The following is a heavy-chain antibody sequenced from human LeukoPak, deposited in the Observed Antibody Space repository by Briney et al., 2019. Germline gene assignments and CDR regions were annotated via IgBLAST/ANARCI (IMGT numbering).Heavy chain of an antibody. J-gene: IGHJ5*01. Sequence: PSETLSLTCTVSGGSISSYYWRWIRQPPGKGLEWIGYIYYSGSTNYNPSLKSRVTISVDTSKNQFSLKLSSVTAADTAVYYCARSHLGWFDPWGQGTLVTVSS. CDR3: ARSHLGWFDP. CDR1: GGSISSYY. V-gene: IGHV4-59*01. CDR2: IYYSGST.